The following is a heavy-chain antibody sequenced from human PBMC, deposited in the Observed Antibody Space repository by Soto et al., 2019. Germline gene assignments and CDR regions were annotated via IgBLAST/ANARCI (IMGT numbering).Heavy chain of an antibody. D-gene: IGHD3-22*01. CDR2: ISSYNGNT. Sequence: QVQLVQSGAEVKKPGASVKVSCKASGYTFTSYGISWVRQAPGQGLEWMGWISSYNGNTNYAQKLKGRVTMTTDTSTSTAYMELRSLRSDDTAVYYCASGPYYDSRDDAFDIWGQGTMVTVSS. J-gene: IGHJ3*02. V-gene: IGHV1-18*01. CDR1: GYTFTSYG. CDR3: ASGPYYDSRDDAFDI.